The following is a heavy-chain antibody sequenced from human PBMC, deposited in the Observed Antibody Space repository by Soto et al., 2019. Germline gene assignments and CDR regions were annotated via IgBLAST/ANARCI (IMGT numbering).Heavy chain of an antibody. Sequence: PGGSLRLSCAASGFTFSSYAMSWVRQAPGKGLEWVSAISGSGGSTYYADSVKGRFTISRDNSKNTLYLQMNSLRAEETAVYYCAKDLAVRGVIPDRFDPWGQGTLVTVSS. J-gene: IGHJ5*02. V-gene: IGHV3-23*01. CDR3: AKDLAVRGVIPDRFDP. D-gene: IGHD3-10*01. CDR1: GFTFSSYA. CDR2: ISGSGGST.